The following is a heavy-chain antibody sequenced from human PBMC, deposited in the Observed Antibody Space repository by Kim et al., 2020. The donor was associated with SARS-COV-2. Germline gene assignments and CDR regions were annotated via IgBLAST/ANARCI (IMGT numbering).Heavy chain of an antibody. CDR2: MNPNSGNT. Sequence: ASVKVSCKASGYTFTSYDINWVRQATGQGLEWMGWMNPNSGNTGYAQKFQGRVTMTRNTSISTAYMELSSLRSEDTAVYYCARGSYYESSGYYYGMDVWGQGTTVTVSS. D-gene: IGHD3-22*01. V-gene: IGHV1-8*01. CDR1: GYTFTSYD. CDR3: ARGSYYESSGYYYGMDV. J-gene: IGHJ6*02.